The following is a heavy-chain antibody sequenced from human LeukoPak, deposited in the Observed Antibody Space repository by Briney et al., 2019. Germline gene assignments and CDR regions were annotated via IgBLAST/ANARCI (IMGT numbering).Heavy chain of an antibody. D-gene: IGHD2-2*01. CDR1: GGTFSSYA. CDR3: ATPRGDIVVVPAAKAFDI. V-gene: IGHV1-69*13. J-gene: IGHJ3*02. CDR2: PSPIFGTA. Sequence: SVKVSCKASGGTFSSYAISWVRQPPGQGLGLMGGPSPIFGTANYAQKFQGRVTITADESTSTAYMELSSLRSEDTAVYYCATPRGDIVVVPAAKAFDIWGQGTMVTVSS.